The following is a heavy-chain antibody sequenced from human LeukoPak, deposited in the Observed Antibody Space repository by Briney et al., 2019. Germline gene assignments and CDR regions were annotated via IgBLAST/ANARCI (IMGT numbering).Heavy chain of an antibody. J-gene: IGHJ4*02. CDR3: AKEIWPTVTTPGWTYFDY. D-gene: IGHD4-17*01. CDR2: ISSSTAYT. Sequence: GGSLRLSCGASGFIFCTYSMTWVRQAPGKGLEWVASISSSTAYTSYAHSVKGRFTISRDNAKNSLFLQMYSLRAEDTAVYYCAKEIWPTVTTPGWTYFDYWGQGALVTVSS. V-gene: IGHV3-21*06. CDR1: GFIFCTYS.